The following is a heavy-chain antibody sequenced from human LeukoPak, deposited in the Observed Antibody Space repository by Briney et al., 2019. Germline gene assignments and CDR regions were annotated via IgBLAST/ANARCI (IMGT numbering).Heavy chain of an antibody. Sequence: ASVTVSCKASGYTFTSYGFSWVRQPPGQGLEWMGWTSAYNGNTNYAQKLQGRVTMTTDTSTSTAYMELRSLRSDDTAVYYCARKGSITIFGVVTPANWFDPWGQGTLVTVSS. CDR1: GYTFTSYG. J-gene: IGHJ5*02. CDR3: ARKGSITIFGVVTPANWFDP. D-gene: IGHD3-3*01. V-gene: IGHV1-18*01. CDR2: TSAYNGNT.